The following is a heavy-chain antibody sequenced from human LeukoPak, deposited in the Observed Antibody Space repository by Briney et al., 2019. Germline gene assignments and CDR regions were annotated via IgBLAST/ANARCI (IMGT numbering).Heavy chain of an antibody. CDR1: GYTFLNYG. V-gene: IGHV1-18*01. D-gene: IGHD6-19*01. CDR3: AREGSSGWYGEAWFDP. Sequence: ASVKVSCKASGYTFLNYGISWVRQAPGQGLEWMGWISAYNGNTNYAQKLQGRVTMTTDTSTSTAYMELRSLRSDDTAVYYCAREGSSGWYGEAWFDPWGQGTLVTVSS. J-gene: IGHJ5*02. CDR2: ISAYNGNT.